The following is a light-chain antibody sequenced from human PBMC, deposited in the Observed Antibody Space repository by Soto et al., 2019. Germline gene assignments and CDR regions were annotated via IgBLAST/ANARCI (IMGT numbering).Light chain of an antibody. CDR3: QTCDTGILV. Sequence: QPVRTQSPSASACLGASVKITCSLSSGHSNYAIAWHQQQPAKCPRYLMKLNSDSTHSKSDGIPDRFSCSTSGAERYLTISSLQSEDEADYYCQTCDTGILVLGGGTKVTDL. CDR1: SGHSNYA. CDR2: LNSDSTH. V-gene: IGLV4-69*01. J-gene: IGLJ3*02.